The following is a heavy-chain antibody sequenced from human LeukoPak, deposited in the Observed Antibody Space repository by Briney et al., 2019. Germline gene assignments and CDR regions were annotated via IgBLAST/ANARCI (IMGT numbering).Heavy chain of an antibody. Sequence: SETLSHTCTVSGGSISSGSYYWSWIRQPAGKGLEWIGRIYTSGSTNYNPSLKSRVTISVDTSKNQFSLKLSSVTAADTAVYYCASYPRWELLASGAFDIWGQGTMVTVSS. J-gene: IGHJ3*02. CDR2: IYTSGST. D-gene: IGHD1-26*01. CDR3: ASYPRWELLASGAFDI. V-gene: IGHV4-61*02. CDR1: GGSISSGSYY.